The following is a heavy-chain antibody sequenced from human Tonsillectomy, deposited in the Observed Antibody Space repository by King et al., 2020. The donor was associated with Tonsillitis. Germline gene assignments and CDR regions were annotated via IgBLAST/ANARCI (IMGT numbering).Heavy chain of an antibody. CDR2: IRQDGSEK. D-gene: IGHD1-26*01. V-gene: IGHV3-7*01. CDR3: ARDKIVGATYLDY. Sequence: VQLVESGGGLVQPGGSLRLSCAASAFTFSNYWMSWVRQAPGKGLEWVANIRQDGSEKYYVDSVKGRFTISRDNAKNSLYLQMNSLRAEDTAVYYCARDKIVGATYLDYWGRGTLVTVSS. J-gene: IGHJ4*02. CDR1: AFTFSNYW.